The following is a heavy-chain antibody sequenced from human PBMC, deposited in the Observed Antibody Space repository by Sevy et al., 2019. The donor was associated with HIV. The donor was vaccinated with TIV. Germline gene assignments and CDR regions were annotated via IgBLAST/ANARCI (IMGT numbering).Heavy chain of an antibody. J-gene: IGHJ4*02. CDR2: IWHDGSKT. CDR1: GFTFSAYG. V-gene: IGHV3-33*01. D-gene: IGHD1-26*01. CDR3: ATGVGANHFAY. Sequence: GGSLRLSCVASGFTFSAYGIHWVRQAPGKGLEWVAVIWHDGSKTYYADSVKGRFTISRDNSRNTLYLQINSLRVEDTAVYYCATGVGANHFAYWGPGTLVTVSS.